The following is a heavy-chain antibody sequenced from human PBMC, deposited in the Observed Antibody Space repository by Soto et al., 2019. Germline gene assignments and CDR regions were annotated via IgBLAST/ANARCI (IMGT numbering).Heavy chain of an antibody. CDR1: GYTFTSYG. J-gene: IGHJ4*02. D-gene: IGHD3-10*01. V-gene: IGHV1-18*04. CDR2: ISAYNGNT. CDR3: ARERSLLLWFGESPFDY. Sequence: QVQLVQSGAEVKKPGASVKVSCKASGYTFTSYGISWVRQAPGQGLEWMGWISAYNGNTNYAQKLQGRVTMTTDTSTSTAYMELRSLRSDDTAVYYCARERSLLLWFGESPFDYLGQGTLVTVSS.